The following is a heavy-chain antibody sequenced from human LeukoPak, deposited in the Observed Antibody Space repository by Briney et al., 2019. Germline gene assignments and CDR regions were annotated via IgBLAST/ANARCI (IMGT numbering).Heavy chain of an antibody. CDR1: GGSISSYY. Sequence: PSETLSLTCTVSGGSISSYYWSWIRQPPGKGLEWIGYIYYSGSTYYNPSLKSRVTISVDTSKNQFSLKLSSVTAADTAVYYCARDDFWSGYYSADSYWGQGTLVTVSS. CDR2: IYYSGST. J-gene: IGHJ4*02. CDR3: ARDDFWSGYYSADSY. D-gene: IGHD3-3*01. V-gene: IGHV4-30-4*08.